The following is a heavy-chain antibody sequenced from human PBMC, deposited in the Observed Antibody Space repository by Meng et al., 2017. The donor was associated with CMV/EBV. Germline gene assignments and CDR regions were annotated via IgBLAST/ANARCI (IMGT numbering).Heavy chain of an antibody. Sequence: QLQRQGSGPGQVKPSGPPYRTCTVSGCSISSSSYYWGWIRQPPGKGLEWIGSIYYSGSTYYNLSLKSRVTISVDTSKNQFSLKLSSVTAADTAVYYCARDPSLRWIDYWGQGTLVTVSS. V-gene: IGHV4-39*07. CDR1: GCSISSSSYY. CDR2: IYYSGST. CDR3: ARDPSLRWIDY. D-gene: IGHD4-23*01. J-gene: IGHJ4*02.